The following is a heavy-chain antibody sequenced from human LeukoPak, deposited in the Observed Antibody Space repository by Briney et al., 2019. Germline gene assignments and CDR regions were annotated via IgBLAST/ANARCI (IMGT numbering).Heavy chain of an antibody. CDR3: VYGDYPLTY. Sequence: PGGSLRLSCVASGLTVTNNYWNWVRQPPGKGPEWISLIYTNGNTQYADSVKGRFTFSRDISKNTLYLQMNSLRVEDTGVYYCVYGDYPLTYWGQGTQVSVSS. CDR2: IYTNGNT. V-gene: IGHV3-66*01. D-gene: IGHD4-17*01. CDR1: GLTVTNNY. J-gene: IGHJ4*02.